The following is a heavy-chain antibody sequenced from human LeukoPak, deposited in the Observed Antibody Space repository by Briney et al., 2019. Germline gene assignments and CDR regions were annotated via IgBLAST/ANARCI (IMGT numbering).Heavy chain of an antibody. J-gene: IGHJ5*02. CDR2: IYTSGST. CDR1: GGSISSGSYY. V-gene: IGHV4-61*02. CDR3: ARGRVDLTYYYDSSGYYDWFDP. Sequence: SETLSLTCTVSGGSISSGSYYWSWIRQPAGKGLEWIGRIYTSGSTNYNPSLKSRVTISVDTSKNQFSLKLSSVTAADTAVYYCARGRVDLTYYYDSSGYYDWFDPWGQGTLVTVSS. D-gene: IGHD3-22*01.